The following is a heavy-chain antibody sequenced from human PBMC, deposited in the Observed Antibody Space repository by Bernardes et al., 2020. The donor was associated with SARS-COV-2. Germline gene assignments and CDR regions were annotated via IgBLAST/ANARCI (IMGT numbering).Heavy chain of an antibody. V-gene: IGHV1-69*13. CDR1: GGTFSSYA. J-gene: IGHJ4*02. Sequence: SVKVSCKASGGTFSSYAISWVRQAPGQGLEWMGRIIPIFGTANYAQKFQGRVTITADESTSTAYMELSSVTAADTAVYSCARQAFYGGPTHWGQGTLVTVSS. D-gene: IGHD4-17*01. CDR3: ARQAFYGGPTH. CDR2: IIPIFGTA.